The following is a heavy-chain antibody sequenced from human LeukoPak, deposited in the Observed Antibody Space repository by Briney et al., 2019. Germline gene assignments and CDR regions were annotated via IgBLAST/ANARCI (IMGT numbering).Heavy chain of an antibody. V-gene: IGHV5-51*01. CDR1: GYSFTSYW. CDR3: ASLGANDGITGTPFDY. J-gene: IGHJ4*02. CDR2: IYPGDSDT. Sequence: GESLKISCKGSGYSFTSYWIGWVRQMPGKGLEWMGIIYPGDSDTRYSPSFQGQVTISADKSISTAYLQWSSLKASDTAMYYCASLGANDGITGTPFDYWGQGTLVTVSS. D-gene: IGHD1-20*01.